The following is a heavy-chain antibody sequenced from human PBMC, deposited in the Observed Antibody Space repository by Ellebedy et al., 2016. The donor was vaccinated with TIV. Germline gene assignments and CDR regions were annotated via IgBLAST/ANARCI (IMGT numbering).Heavy chain of an antibody. V-gene: IGHV3-7*03. CDR1: GFTFSNYW. J-gene: IGHJ4*02. D-gene: IGHD2-8*01. CDR2: INPDGSEK. Sequence: GESLKISCAASGFTFSNYWMSWVRQAPGKGLEWVANINPDGSEKHYVDSVKGRFTIYRDNAKTSLYLPINGLRDDDTAMYYCARARCSNADGHIPGYWGQGSLVTVSS. CDR3: ARARCSNADGHIPGY.